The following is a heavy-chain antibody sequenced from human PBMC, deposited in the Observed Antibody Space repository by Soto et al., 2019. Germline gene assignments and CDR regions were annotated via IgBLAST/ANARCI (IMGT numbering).Heavy chain of an antibody. CDR2: ISSSGSTI. D-gene: IGHD2-2*01. CDR3: ARARFVLLPAATYYYSSGMDV. J-gene: IGHJ6*02. V-gene: IGHV3-11*01. Sequence: QVQLVESGGGLVKPGGSLRLSCAASGFTFSDYYMSWIRQAPGKGLEWVSYISSSGSTIYYADSVKGRFTISRDNAKNSLYLQMNSLRAEDTAVYYCARARFVLLPAATYYYSSGMDVWGQGTTVTVSS. CDR1: GFTFSDYY.